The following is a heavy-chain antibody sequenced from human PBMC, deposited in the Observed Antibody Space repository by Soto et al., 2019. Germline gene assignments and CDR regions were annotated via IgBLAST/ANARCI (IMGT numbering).Heavy chain of an antibody. CDR1: GGTFSSYA. D-gene: IGHD3-22*01. J-gene: IGHJ4*02. CDR3: ARERNEYYYDSSGYRTYYFDY. V-gene: IGHV1-69*13. CDR2: IIPIFGIA. Sequence: SVKVSCKASGGTFSSYAISWVRQAPGQGLEWMGGIIPIFGIANYAQKFQGRVTITADESTSTAYMELSSLRSEDTAVYYWARERNEYYYDSSGYRTYYFDYWGQGTLVTSPQ.